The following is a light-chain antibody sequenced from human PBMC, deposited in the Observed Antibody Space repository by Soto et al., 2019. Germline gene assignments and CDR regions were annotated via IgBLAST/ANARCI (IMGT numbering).Light chain of an antibody. CDR1: QRISTY. CDR3: QQCYRSPRT. CDR2: AAS. V-gene: IGKV1-39*01. J-gene: IGKJ1*01. Sequence: DIQMTQSPSTLSAGVGDRVTITCRARQRISTYLNWYQQKPGKAPTLLIYAASSLQSGVPSRFSGGGSGTDFTLTINTLQPEDFATYFCQQCYRSPRTFVQGTKVEIK.